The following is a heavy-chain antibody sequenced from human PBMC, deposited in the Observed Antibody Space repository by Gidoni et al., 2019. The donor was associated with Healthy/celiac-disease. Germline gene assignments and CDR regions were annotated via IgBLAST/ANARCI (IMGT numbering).Heavy chain of an antibody. V-gene: IGHV4-39*01. CDR3: ASPGYSSSWYDYYYYGMDV. Sequence: QLQLQESGPGLVKPSETLSLTCTVSGGSISSSSYSWGWIRQPPGKGLEWIGSIYYSGGTYYNPSLKSRVTISVDTSKNQFSLKLSSGTAADTAVYYCASPGYSSSWYDYYYYGMDVWGQGTTVTVSS. CDR1: GGSISSSSYS. CDR2: IYYSGGT. J-gene: IGHJ6*02. D-gene: IGHD6-13*01.